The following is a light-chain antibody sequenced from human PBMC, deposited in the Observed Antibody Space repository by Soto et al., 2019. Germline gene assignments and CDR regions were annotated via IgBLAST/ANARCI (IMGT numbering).Light chain of an antibody. CDR3: LLSYSGPRV. V-gene: IGLV7-46*01. CDR1: TGAVTSEHY. J-gene: IGLJ3*02. CDR2: NTN. Sequence: QAVVTQEPSLTVSPGGTVSLTCGSSTGAVTSEHYAYWFQQKPGQASRTLIYNTNNKQSWTPARFSGSLLGGKAALTLSGAQPEDEAEYYCLLSYSGPRVFGGGTKLTVL.